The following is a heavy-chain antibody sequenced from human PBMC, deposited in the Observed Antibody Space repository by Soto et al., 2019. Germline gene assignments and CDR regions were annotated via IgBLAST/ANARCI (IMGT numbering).Heavy chain of an antibody. V-gene: IGHV4-39*01. J-gene: IGHJ3*01. CDR3: ARQWGNWYWAFNV. CDR1: GGPVTTSDYS. CDR2: VYYSGST. D-gene: IGHD6-13*01. Sequence: QLQLQESGPGLVKSSETLSLTCTVSGGPVTTSDYSWGWIRQPPGKGLVWIGSVYYSGSTHYNPSLESRVTLSVDTSKNQFYLKLNSVTAADTAVYYCARQWGNWYWAFNVWGQGTMVTVSS.